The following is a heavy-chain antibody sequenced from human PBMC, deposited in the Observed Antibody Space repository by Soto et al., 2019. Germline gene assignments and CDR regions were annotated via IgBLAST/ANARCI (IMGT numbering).Heavy chain of an antibody. V-gene: IGHV3-7*01. CDR3: ARDLEGSGWYHFWYFDL. D-gene: IGHD6-19*01. Sequence: EVQLVESGGGLVQPGGSLRLSCAASGFTFSSYWMSWVRQAPGKGLEWVANIKQDGSEKYYVDSVKGRFTISRDNAKNSLYLQMNSLRVEDTAVYYCARDLEGSGWYHFWYFDLWGRGTLVTVSS. CDR1: GFTFSSYW. J-gene: IGHJ2*01. CDR2: IKQDGSEK.